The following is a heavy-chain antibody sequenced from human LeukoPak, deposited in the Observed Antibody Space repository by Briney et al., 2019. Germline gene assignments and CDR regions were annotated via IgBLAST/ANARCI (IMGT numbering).Heavy chain of an antibody. V-gene: IGHV4-31*03. CDR2: IYYSGST. D-gene: IGHD3-22*01. Sequence: SETLSLTCTVSGGSISSGGYSWSWIRQHPGKGLEWIGYIYYSGSTYYNPSLKSRVTISVDTSKNQFSLKLSSVTAADTAVYYCARDAYHDSSGYYYDYFDYWGQGTLVTVSS. CDR1: GGSISSGGYS. CDR3: ARDAYHDSSGYYYDYFDY. J-gene: IGHJ4*02.